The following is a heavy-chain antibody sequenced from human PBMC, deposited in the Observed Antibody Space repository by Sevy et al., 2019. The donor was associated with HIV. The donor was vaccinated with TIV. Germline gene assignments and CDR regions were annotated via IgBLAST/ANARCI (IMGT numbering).Heavy chain of an antibody. Sequence: GGSLRLSCAASGFTFSSYTINWVRQAPGKGLEWVSSISSGTSYIYYADSLKGRFTISRDNAKNSLFLEMNSLRAEDTAVYYCAILWFGEFDTFDIWGQGTMVTVSS. CDR2: ISSGTSYI. CDR3: AILWFGEFDTFDI. D-gene: IGHD3-10*01. CDR1: GFTFSSYT. V-gene: IGHV3-21*01. J-gene: IGHJ3*02.